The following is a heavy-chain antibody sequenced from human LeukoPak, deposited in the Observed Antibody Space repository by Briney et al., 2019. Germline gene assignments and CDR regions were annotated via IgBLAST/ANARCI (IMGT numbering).Heavy chain of an antibody. D-gene: IGHD6-6*01. V-gene: IGHV3-7*01. J-gene: IGHJ4*02. CDR2: IKQDGSEK. Sequence: GGSLRLSCAASGFTFSSYWMSWVRQAPGKGLEWVADIKQDGSEKYYVDSVKGRFTISRDNAKNSLYLQMNSLRAEDTAVYYCARMYSSSPFDYWGQGTLVTVSS. CDR3: ARMYSSSPFDY. CDR1: GFTFSSYW.